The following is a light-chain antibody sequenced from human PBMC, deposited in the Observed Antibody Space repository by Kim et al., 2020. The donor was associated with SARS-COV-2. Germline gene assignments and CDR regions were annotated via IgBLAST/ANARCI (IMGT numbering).Light chain of an antibody. CDR2: LNSDGSH. CDR1: SGHSSNA. J-gene: IGLJ2*01. V-gene: IGLV4-69*02. Sequence: QLVLTQSPSASASLGASVPRTCTLDSGHSSNAIAWHQPQPEKGPRYLMKLNSDGSHNKGDGIPDRFSGSSSGAERHLTISSLQSDDEADYYCQTWGTGIVVFGGGTQLTVL. CDR3: QTWGTGIVV.